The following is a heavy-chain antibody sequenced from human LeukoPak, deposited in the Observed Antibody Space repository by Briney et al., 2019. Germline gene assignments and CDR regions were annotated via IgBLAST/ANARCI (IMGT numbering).Heavy chain of an antibody. CDR1: GGTFISYA. Sequence: GASVKVSCKASGGTFISYAISWVRQAPGQGLEWMGRIIPIFGTANYAQKFQGRVTITTDESTSTAYMELSSLRSEDTAVYYCARPVAGTEAFDIWGQGTMVTVSS. J-gene: IGHJ3*02. CDR2: IIPIFGTA. D-gene: IGHD6-19*01. V-gene: IGHV1-69*05. CDR3: ARPVAGTEAFDI.